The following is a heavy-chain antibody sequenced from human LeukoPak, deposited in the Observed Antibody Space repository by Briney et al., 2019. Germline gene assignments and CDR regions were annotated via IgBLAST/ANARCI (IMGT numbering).Heavy chain of an antibody. CDR3: ARGRDYYYYMDV. V-gene: IGHV3-66*02. Sequence: GGSLRLSCAASGFTFSSYAMSWVRQAPGKGLEWVSVIYSGGSTYYADSVKGRFTISRDNSKNTLYLQMNSLRAEDTAVYYCARGRDYYYYMDVWGKGTTVTVSS. J-gene: IGHJ6*03. CDR2: IYSGGST. CDR1: GFTFSSYA.